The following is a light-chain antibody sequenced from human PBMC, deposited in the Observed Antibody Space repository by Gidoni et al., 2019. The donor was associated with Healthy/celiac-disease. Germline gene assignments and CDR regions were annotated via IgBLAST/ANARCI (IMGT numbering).Light chain of an antibody. J-gene: IGKJ4*01. Sequence: EIVMTQYPATLSVSPGERATLSCMASQSVNSNLAWYQQKPGQAPRLLIYGASTRATGLPARFSGSGSGTEFTLTISSLQSEDFAVYYCQQYNNWPPLTFGGGTKVEIK. CDR1: QSVNSN. CDR2: GAS. CDR3: QQYNNWPPLT. V-gene: IGKV3-15*01.